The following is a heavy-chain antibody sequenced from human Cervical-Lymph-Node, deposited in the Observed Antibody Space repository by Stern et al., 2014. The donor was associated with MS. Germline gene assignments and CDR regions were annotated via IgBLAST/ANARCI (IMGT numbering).Heavy chain of an antibody. CDR2: IYYSGST. CDR1: GGSISSYY. D-gene: IGHD1-1*01. CDR3: ARDTTEGYGMDV. Sequence: QVQLVESGPGLVKPSETLSLTCTVSGGSISSYYWSWIRQPPGKGLEWIGYIYYSGSTNYNPSLKSRVTISVDTSKNQFSLKLSSVTAADTAVYYCARDTTEGYGMDVWGQGTTVTVSS. V-gene: IGHV4-59*01. J-gene: IGHJ6*02.